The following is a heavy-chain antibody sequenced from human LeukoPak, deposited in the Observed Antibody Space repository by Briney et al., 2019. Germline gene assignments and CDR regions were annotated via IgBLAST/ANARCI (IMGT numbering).Heavy chain of an antibody. V-gene: IGHV3-33*01. CDR1: GFTFSSYD. J-gene: IGHJ4*02. Sequence: SERSLRLSCAASGFTFSSYDMHWVRQAPGKGLEWVAVIWYDGSNKYCADSVKGRFTISRDNSKNTLYLQMNSLRAEDTAVYYCAGTVTNPYYFDYWGQGTLVTVSS. CDR2: IWYDGSNK. D-gene: IGHD4-17*01. CDR3: AGTVTNPYYFDY.